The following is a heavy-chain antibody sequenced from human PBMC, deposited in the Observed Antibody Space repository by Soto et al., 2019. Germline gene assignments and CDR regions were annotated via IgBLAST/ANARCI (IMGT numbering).Heavy chain of an antibody. CDR2: ISYDGSNK. CDR3: ARERGVAAAGTDKNYYYYYGMDV. Sequence: GSLRLSCAASGFTFSSYAMHWVRQAPGKGLEWVAVISYDGSNKYYADSVKGRFTISRDNSKNTLYLQMNSLRAEDTAVYYCARERGVAAAGTDKNYYYYYGMDVWGQGTTVTVSS. V-gene: IGHV3-30-3*01. J-gene: IGHJ6*02. CDR1: GFTFSSYA. D-gene: IGHD6-13*01.